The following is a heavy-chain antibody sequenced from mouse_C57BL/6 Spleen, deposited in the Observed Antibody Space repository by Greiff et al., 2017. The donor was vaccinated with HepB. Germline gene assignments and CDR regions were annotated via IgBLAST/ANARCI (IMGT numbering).Heavy chain of an antibody. CDR2: IYPGSGNT. V-gene: IGHV1-76*01. Sequence: QVQLKESGAELVRPGASVKLSCKASGYTFTDYYINWVKQRPGQGLEWIARIYPGSGNTYYNEKFKGKATLTAEKSSSTAYMQLSSLTSEDSAVYFCAVNYGWFAYWGQGTLVTVSA. CDR3: AVNYGWFAY. D-gene: IGHD1-1*01. J-gene: IGHJ3*01. CDR1: GYTFTDYY.